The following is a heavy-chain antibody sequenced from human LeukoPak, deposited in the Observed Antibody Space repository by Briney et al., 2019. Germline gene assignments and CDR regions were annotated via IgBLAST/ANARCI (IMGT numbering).Heavy chain of an antibody. CDR2: IKPDGSEK. Sequence: GGSLRLSCAASGFTFSNYWMSWVRQTPGKGLEWVANIKPDGSEKHYVDSVRGRFIISRDNAKNLVYLEMNRLRVEDTAVYYCAREGLHVAYFHHWGQGTLVTVSS. CDR3: AREGLHVAYFHH. V-gene: IGHV3-7*01. CDR1: GFTFSNYW. J-gene: IGHJ1*01.